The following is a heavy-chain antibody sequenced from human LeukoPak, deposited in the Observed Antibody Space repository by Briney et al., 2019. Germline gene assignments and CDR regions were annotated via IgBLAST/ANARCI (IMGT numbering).Heavy chain of an antibody. D-gene: IGHD3-3*01. Sequence: GGSLRLSCAASGFTFSSYSMNWVRQAPGKGLEWVSYISSSSSTIYYADSVKGRFTISRDNAKNSLYLQMNSLRAEDTAVYYCARGLIGVVITSSAAFDIWGQGTMVTVSS. CDR3: ARGLIGVVITSSAAFDI. V-gene: IGHV3-48*01. CDR2: ISSSSSTI. CDR1: GFTFSSYS. J-gene: IGHJ3*02.